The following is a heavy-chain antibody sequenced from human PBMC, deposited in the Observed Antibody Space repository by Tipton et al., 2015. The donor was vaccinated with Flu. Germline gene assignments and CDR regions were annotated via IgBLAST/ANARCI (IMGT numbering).Heavy chain of an antibody. CDR2: LYYTGDT. Sequence: LRLSCSVSGGSLSTTSYHWAWIRQPPGKALEWIGSLYYTGDTFYSPSLRSRVTMSIDLSKNQFSLRLSSVTAADTAVFYCARVTSYYFFFDSWGQGTRVTVSS. CDR3: ARVTSYYFFFDS. J-gene: IGHJ4*02. V-gene: IGHV4-39*07. CDR1: GGSLSTTSYH. D-gene: IGHD1-26*01.